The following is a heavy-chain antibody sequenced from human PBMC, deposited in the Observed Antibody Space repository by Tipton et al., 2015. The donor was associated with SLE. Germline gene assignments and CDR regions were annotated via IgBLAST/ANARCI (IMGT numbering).Heavy chain of an antibody. CDR1: GYIFTTYY. V-gene: IGHV1-46*01. Sequence: QLVQSGPEVKKPGASVKVSCKASGYIFTTYYIHWVRQAPGQGLEWMGRINPSGGNTIYAQKFQGRVTMTRDTSTSTVYMELRSLRSEDTAVYYCARDLTGTPDYWGQGTLVTVSS. J-gene: IGHJ4*02. CDR2: INPSGGNT. CDR3: ARDLTGTPDY. D-gene: IGHD1-20*01.